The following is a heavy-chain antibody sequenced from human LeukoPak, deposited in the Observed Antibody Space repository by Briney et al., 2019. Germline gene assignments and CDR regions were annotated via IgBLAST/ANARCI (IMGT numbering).Heavy chain of an antibody. CDR3: AREGRDGYNRVYFFDY. V-gene: IGHV3-21*01. J-gene: IGHJ4*02. D-gene: IGHD5-24*01. Sequence: GGSLRLSCATSGVTFSNYNMNWVRQAPGKGLEWVSSISGSGSYIFYADSVKGRFTMSRDTAKNSLYLQMNSLRAEDTAVYYCAREGRDGYNRVYFFDYWGQGTLVTVSS. CDR1: GVTFSNYN. CDR2: ISGSGSYI.